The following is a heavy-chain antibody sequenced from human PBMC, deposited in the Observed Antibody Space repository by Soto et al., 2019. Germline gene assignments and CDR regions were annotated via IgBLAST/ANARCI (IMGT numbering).Heavy chain of an antibody. CDR2: IDTTSNYI. J-gene: IGHJ6*03. Sequence: EVQLVESGGGLVKPGESLRLSCAASGFTFYSFSMNWVRQAAGRGPEWVSSIDTTSNYIYYADSVRGRFTISRDNANDSLYLQMYSLRAEDTAVYYCVRDIGQYFRSGYMDVWGRGTTVTVSS. CDR1: GFTFYSFS. CDR3: VRDIGQYFRSGYMDV. V-gene: IGHV3-21*01. D-gene: IGHD3-9*01.